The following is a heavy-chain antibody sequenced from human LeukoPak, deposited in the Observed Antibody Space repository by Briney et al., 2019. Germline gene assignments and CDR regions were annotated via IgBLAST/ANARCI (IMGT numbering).Heavy chain of an antibody. Sequence: PSETLSHTCTVSGGSISSYYWSWIRQPPGKGLEWIGYVYYSGSTNYNPSLESRVTISVDTSKNQFSLKLSSVTAADTAVYYCAREYSSGWSGTGYWGQGTLVTVSS. CDR1: GGSISSYY. J-gene: IGHJ4*02. D-gene: IGHD6-19*01. CDR2: VYYSGST. V-gene: IGHV4-59*01. CDR3: AREYSSGWSGTGY.